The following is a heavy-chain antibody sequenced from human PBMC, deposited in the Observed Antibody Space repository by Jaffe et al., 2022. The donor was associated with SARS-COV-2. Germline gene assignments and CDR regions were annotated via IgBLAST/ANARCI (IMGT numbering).Heavy chain of an antibody. CDR3: ANPVLRFLEWTTDSVEY. V-gene: IGHV3-23*01. J-gene: IGHJ4*02. CDR1: GFTFSSYA. Sequence: EVQLLESGGGLVQPGGSLRLSCAASGFTFSSYAMSWVRQAPGKGLEWVSAISGSGGSTYYADSVKGRFTISRDNSKNTLYLQMNSLRAEDTAVYYCANPVLRFLEWTTDSVEYWGQGTLVTVSS. D-gene: IGHD3-3*01. CDR2: ISGSGGST.